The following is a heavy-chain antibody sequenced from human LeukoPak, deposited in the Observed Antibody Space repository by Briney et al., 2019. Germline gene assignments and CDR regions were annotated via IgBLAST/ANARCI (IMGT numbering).Heavy chain of an antibody. V-gene: IGHV3-21*01. CDR3: ARCDYGDSPFDY. D-gene: IGHD4-17*01. Sequence: PGGSLRLSCAASGFTFSTYSMNWVRQAPGKGLEWVSSISSSSSYIYYADSVKGRFTISRDNAKNSLYLQMNSLRAEDTALYYCARCDYGDSPFDYWGQGTLVTVSS. J-gene: IGHJ4*02. CDR1: GFTFSTYS. CDR2: ISSSSSYI.